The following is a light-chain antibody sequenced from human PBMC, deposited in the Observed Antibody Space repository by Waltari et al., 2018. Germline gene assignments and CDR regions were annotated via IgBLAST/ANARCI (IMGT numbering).Light chain of an antibody. J-gene: IGKJ4*01. V-gene: IGKV1-6*02. CDR2: GTS. CDR1: QDLDNH. CDR3: LQDRTGLT. Sequence: AIQMTQSPPSFSASVGDTVTITCRASQDLDNHLAWYQQKPGKAPKLLVYGTSILQTMVPSRFSGSGSGTTFALTISSLQPADSATYYCLQDRTGLTFGGGTKVEI.